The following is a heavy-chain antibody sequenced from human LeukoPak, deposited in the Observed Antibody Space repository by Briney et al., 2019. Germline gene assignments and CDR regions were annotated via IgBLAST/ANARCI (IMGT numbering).Heavy chain of an antibody. J-gene: IGHJ4*02. CDR3: AAGSGWVFDY. Sequence: PGGSLRLSCAASGFTSSAYWMSWVRQAPGKGLEWVANIKQDGSEKYYVDSVKGRFTISRDNAKNSLYLQMNSLRAEDTAVYYCAAGSGWVFDYWGQGTLVTVSS. CDR2: IKQDGSEK. CDR1: GFTSSAYW. V-gene: IGHV3-7*01. D-gene: IGHD6-19*01.